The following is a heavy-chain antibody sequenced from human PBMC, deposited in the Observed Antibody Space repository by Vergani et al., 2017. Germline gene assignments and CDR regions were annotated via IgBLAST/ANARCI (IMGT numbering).Heavy chain of an antibody. Sequence: EVQLVESGGGLVQPGRSLRLSCAASGFTFDDYAMHWVRQAPGKGLEWVSGISWNSGSIGYADSVTGRFTISRDNAKNSLYLQMNSLRAEDTALYYCAKSLFGVVIKGGGFDPWGQGTLVTVSS. CDR1: GFTFDDYA. V-gene: IGHV3-9*01. D-gene: IGHD3-3*01. CDR3: AKSLFGVVIKGGGFDP. J-gene: IGHJ5*02. CDR2: ISWNSGSI.